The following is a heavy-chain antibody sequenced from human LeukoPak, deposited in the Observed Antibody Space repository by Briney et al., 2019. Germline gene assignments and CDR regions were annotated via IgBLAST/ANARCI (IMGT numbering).Heavy chain of an antibody. J-gene: IGHJ4*02. CDR3: IGTFDY. V-gene: IGHV3-64D*06. Sequence: GGSLRLSCAASGFTFSSYGMHWVRQAPGKGLKYVSAISSDGGNTYIADSVKGRFTISRDNSKNTLYLQTSSLRAEDTAVYYCIGTFDYWGQGILVTVSS. CDR2: ISSDGGNT. CDR1: GFTFSSYG.